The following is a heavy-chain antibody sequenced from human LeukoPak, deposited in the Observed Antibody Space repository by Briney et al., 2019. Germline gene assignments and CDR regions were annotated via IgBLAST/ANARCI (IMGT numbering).Heavy chain of an antibody. Sequence: PGGSLRLSCAASGFTFSSYGMHWVRQAPGKGLEWVAVIWYDGSNKYYADSVKGRFTISRDNAKNSLYLQMNSLRAEDTAVYYCARGVPPPDYDFWSGYYWDYFDYWGQGTLVTVSS. V-gene: IGHV3-33*01. D-gene: IGHD3-3*01. CDR2: IWYDGSNK. CDR3: ARGVPPPDYDFWSGYYWDYFDY. CDR1: GFTFSSYG. J-gene: IGHJ4*02.